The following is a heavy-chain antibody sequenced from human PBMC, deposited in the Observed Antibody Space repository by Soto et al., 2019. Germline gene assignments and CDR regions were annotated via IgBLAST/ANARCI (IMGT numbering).Heavy chain of an antibody. CDR1: GFTFSSYA. J-gene: IGHJ4*02. D-gene: IGHD3-3*01. CDR3: AKESQKKTIFGVVAY. V-gene: IGHV3-23*01. CDR2: ISGNGGST. Sequence: EVQVLESGGGLVQPGGSLRLSCAASGFTFSSYAMTWVRQAPGKGLEWVSVISGNGGSTLYEESVKGRFTISRDNSKNTLYLQMNSLRAEDTALYYCAKESQKKTIFGVVAYWGQGTLVTVSS.